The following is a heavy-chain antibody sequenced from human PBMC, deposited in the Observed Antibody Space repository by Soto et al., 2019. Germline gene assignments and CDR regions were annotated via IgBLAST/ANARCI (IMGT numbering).Heavy chain of an antibody. J-gene: IGHJ5*02. V-gene: IGHV2-5*02. Sequence: SGPTLVKPTQTLTLTCTFSGFSLSTSGVGVGWIRQPPGKALEWLALIYWDDDKRYSPSLKSRLTITKDTSKNQVVLTMTNMDPVDTATYYCAHRHGFYSNERWFDPWGQGTLVTVSS. CDR3: AHRHGFYSNERWFDP. CDR1: GFSLSTSGVG. D-gene: IGHD4-4*01. CDR2: IYWDDDK.